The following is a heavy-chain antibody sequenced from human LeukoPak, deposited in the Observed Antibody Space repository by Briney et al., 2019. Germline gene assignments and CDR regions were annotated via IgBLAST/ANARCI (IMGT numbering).Heavy chain of an antibody. V-gene: IGHV3-13*04. D-gene: IGHD5-12*01. CDR3: ARGDWGATNAFDI. CDR1: GFTFSSYD. J-gene: IGHJ3*02. CDR2: IGTSGDT. Sequence: GGSLRLSCAASGFTFSSYDMHWVRQATGKGLEWVSVIGTSGDTYYAGSVKGRFTISRDNAKNSLYLQMNSLRAEDTAVYYCARGDWGATNAFDIWGQGTMVTVSS.